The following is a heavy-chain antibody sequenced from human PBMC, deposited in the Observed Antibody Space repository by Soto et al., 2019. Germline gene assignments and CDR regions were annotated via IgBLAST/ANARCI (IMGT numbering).Heavy chain of an antibody. V-gene: IGHV4-30-2*01. CDR2: IYHSGST. CDR1: GGSISSGGYS. CDR3: ARAGYYDFWSGYLGYYYGMDA. J-gene: IGHJ6*02. Sequence: LSLTCAVSGGSISSGGYSWSWIRQPPGKGLEWIGYIYHSGSTYYNPSLKSRVTISVDRSKNQFSLKLSSVTAADTAVYYCARAGYYDFWSGYLGYYYGMDAWGQGTTVTVSS. D-gene: IGHD3-3*01.